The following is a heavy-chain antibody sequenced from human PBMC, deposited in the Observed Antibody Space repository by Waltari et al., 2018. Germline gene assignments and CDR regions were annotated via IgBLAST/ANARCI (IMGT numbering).Heavy chain of an antibody. J-gene: IGHJ3*02. CDR2: FDPEDGET. D-gene: IGHD6-13*01. CDR1: GYTLTELS. V-gene: IGHV1-24*01. CDR3: ATDLMTARLAAAGDAAFDI. Sequence: QVQLVQSGAEVKKPGASVKVSCKVSGYTLTELSMHWVRQAPGKGLEWMGGFDPEDGETIYAQKFQGRVTMTEDTSTDTAYMELSSLRSEDTAVYYCATDLMTARLAAAGDAAFDIWGQGTMVTVSS.